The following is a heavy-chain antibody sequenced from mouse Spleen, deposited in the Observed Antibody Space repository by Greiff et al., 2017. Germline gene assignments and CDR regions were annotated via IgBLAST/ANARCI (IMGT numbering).Heavy chain of an antibody. CDR1: GFTFSSYG. CDR2: ISSGGSYT. J-gene: IGHJ4*01. CDR3: ARHYYGSREPYAMDY. V-gene: IGHV5-6*01. D-gene: IGHD1-1*01. Sequence: EVKLMESGGDLVKPGGSLKLSCAASGFTFSSYGMSWVRQTPDKRLEWVATISSGGSYTYYPDSVKGRFTISRDNAKNTLYLQMSSLKSEDTAMYYCARHYYGSREPYAMDYWGQGTSVTVSS.